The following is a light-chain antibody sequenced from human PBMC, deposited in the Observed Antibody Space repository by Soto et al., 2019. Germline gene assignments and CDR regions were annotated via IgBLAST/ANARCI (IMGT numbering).Light chain of an antibody. CDR3: QQRYSWPRA. CDR1: QNINTY. J-gene: IGKJ4*01. V-gene: IGKV3-11*01. CDR2: DAS. Sequence: EIVLTQSPATLSLSLGERATLSCRASQNINTYLVWYQQKPGQAPRLLIYDASKRAIGIPDRFSGSGSGTDFTLTISGLAPEDFASYYCQQRYSWPRAFGGGTKVEIK.